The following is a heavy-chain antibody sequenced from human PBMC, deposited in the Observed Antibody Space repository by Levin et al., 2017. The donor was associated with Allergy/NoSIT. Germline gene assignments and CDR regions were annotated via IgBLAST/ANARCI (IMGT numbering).Heavy chain of an antibody. Sequence: GESLKTSCAASGILFSSYDMNWVRQAPGKGLEWVSSISAGGNYIYYADSVKGRFTISRDNAKNSLFLQMNSLRAEDTAVYYCASWAMYHYDRSAFDYFYYAMDGWGQGTTVTVSS. D-gene: IGHD3-22*01. CDR2: ISAGGNYI. J-gene: IGHJ6*02. V-gene: IGHV3-21*01. CDR3: ASWAMYHYDRSAFDYFYYAMDG. CDR1: GILFSSYD.